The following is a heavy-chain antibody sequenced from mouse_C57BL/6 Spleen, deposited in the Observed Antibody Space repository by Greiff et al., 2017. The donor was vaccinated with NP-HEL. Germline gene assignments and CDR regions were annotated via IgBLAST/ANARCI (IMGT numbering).Heavy chain of an antibody. CDR2: IDPSDSYT. CDR3: AGGGLRPWFAY. CDR1: GYTFTSYW. V-gene: IGHV1-59*01. Sequence: QVQLQQPGAELVRPGTSVKLSCKASGYTFTSYWMHWVKQRPGQGLEWIGVIDPSDSYTNYNQKFKGKATLTVDTSSSTAYMQLSSLTSEDSAVYYCAGGGLRPWFAYWGQGTLVTVSA. D-gene: IGHD2-4*01. J-gene: IGHJ3*01.